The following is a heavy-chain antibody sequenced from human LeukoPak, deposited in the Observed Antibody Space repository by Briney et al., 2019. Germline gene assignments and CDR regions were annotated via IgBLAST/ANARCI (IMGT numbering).Heavy chain of an antibody. D-gene: IGHD3-22*01. CDR1: GYTFTSYY. CDR3: ARGYYYDSSGYLVY. CDR2: IIPILGIA. J-gene: IGHJ4*02. V-gene: IGHV1-69*04. Sequence: GASVKVSCKASGYTFTSYYMHWVRQAPGQGLEWMGRIIPILGIANYAQKFQGRVTITADKSTSTAYMELSSLRSEDTAVYYCARGYYYDSSGYLVYWGQGTLVTVSS.